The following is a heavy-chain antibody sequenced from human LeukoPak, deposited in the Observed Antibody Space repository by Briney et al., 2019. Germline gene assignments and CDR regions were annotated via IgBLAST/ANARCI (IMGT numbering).Heavy chain of an antibody. CDR1: GGSLSTSTYY. D-gene: IGHD3-10*01. CDR3: ARLKFYYGSGSPIVD. Sequence: PPETLSLTCTLSGGSLSTSTYYWGWIRQPPGEGLEWNGSIYYSGSTYYNPSLKSRVTISVDTSKNQFSLKLSSVTAADTAVYYCARLKFYYGSGSPIVDWGQGTLVTVSS. V-gene: IGHV4-39*01. J-gene: IGHJ4*02. CDR2: IYYSGST.